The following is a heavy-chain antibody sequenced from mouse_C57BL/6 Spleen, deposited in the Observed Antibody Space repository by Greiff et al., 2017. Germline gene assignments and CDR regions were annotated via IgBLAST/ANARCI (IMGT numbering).Heavy chain of an antibody. Sequence: VQLQQPGAELVKPGASVKMSCKASGYTFTSYWLTWVKQRPGQGLAWIGDFYPGSGSTNYNEKFKSKATLTVDTSSSTAYMQLSSLTSEDSAVYYCASRYYDYGGNYWGQGTTLTVSS. D-gene: IGHD2-4*01. J-gene: IGHJ2*01. CDR3: ASRYYDYGGNY. CDR2: FYPGSGST. CDR1: GYTFTSYW. V-gene: IGHV1-55*01.